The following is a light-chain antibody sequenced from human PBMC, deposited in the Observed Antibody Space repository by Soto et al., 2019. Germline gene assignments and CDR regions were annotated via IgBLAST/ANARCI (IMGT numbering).Light chain of an antibody. Sequence: QSVLTQPPSVSGAPGQRVTISCTGSSSNIGAGYHVHWYQQLPGTAPKLLIYGNSNRPSGVPDRFSGSKSGTSASLAITGLQDEDDADYYCQSYDSSLSVVFGGGTKLTVL. J-gene: IGLJ2*01. CDR3: QSYDSSLSVV. CDR1: SSNIGAGYH. V-gene: IGLV1-40*01. CDR2: GNS.